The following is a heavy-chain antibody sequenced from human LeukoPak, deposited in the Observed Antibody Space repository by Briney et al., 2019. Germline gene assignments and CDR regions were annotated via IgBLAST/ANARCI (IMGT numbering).Heavy chain of an antibody. CDR2: IYHSGST. CDR1: GYSISSGYY. D-gene: IGHD5-12*01. J-gene: IGHJ4*02. CDR3: ARVRANSGYGHFDF. Sequence: SETLSLTCAVSGYSISSGYYWGWIRQPPGKGLEWIGSIYHSGSTHYNPSLKSRVTISIDTSKNQFSPKLTSVTAADTAVYYCARVRANSGYGHFDFWGQGALVTVSS. V-gene: IGHV4-38-2*01.